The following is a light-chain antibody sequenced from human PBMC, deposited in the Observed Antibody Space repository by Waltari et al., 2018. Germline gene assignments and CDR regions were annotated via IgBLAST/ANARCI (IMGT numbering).Light chain of an antibody. Sequence: EIVMTQTPLSLPVTLGEPASISCRSSQSLVYSDGKTYLDWYLQRPGQSPQLLMSLVSNLASGVPDKFSGSGSGANFTLNISRVEAEDVGVYYCMQALRSPWTFGQGTKVEI. CDR3: MQALRSPWT. J-gene: IGKJ1*01. CDR2: LVS. CDR1: QSLVYSDGKTY. V-gene: IGKV2-40*01.